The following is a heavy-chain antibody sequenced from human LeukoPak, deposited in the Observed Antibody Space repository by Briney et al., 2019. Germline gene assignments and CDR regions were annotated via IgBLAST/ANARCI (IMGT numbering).Heavy chain of an antibody. D-gene: IGHD2-2*01. CDR3: ARDRYYCSSTSCCFDGNFDY. CDR1: GYSISSGYY. J-gene: IGHJ4*02. V-gene: IGHV4-38-2*02. CDR2: IYHSGSA. Sequence: SETLSLTCTVSGYSISSGYYWGWIRQPPGKGLEWIGSIYHSGSAYYNPSLKSRVTISEDTSKNQFSLKLSSVTAADTAVYYCARDRYYCSSTSCCFDGNFDYWGQGTLVTVSS.